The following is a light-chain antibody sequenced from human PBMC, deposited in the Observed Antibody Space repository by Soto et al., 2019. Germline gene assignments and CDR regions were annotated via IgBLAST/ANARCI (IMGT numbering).Light chain of an antibody. Sequence: MTQSPATLSVSPGERATLSCRASQSVSSNLAWYQQKPGQAPRLLIYGASTRATGIPARFSGSGSGTEFTLTISSLQSEDFAVYYCQQYNNWPRITFGQGTRLEIK. CDR2: GAS. V-gene: IGKV3-15*01. CDR3: QQYNNWPRIT. CDR1: QSVSSN. J-gene: IGKJ5*01.